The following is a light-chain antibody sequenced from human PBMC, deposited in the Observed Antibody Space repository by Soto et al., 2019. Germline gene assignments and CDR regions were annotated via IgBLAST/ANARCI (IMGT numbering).Light chain of an antibody. Sequence: QSVLTQPPSASGTPGQRVTISCSGTSSNIGSNTVSWYQQLPGTAPKLLISNDNQRPSGVPDRFSGSKSGTSASLAISGLQSEDEADYYCAAWDVSLNGVVFGGGTQLTVL. CDR1: SSNIGSNT. CDR2: NDN. V-gene: IGLV1-44*01. CDR3: AAWDVSLNGVV. J-gene: IGLJ2*01.